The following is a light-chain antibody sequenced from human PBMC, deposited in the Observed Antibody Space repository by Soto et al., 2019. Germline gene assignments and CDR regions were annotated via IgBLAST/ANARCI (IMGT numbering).Light chain of an antibody. CDR1: SSNIGAGYD. CDR3: QSYDSSLSVLHV. CDR2: GSS. V-gene: IGLV1-40*01. J-gene: IGLJ1*01. Sequence: QSVLTQPPSVSGAPGQRVSISCTGSSSNIGAGYDVHWFQQLPGTAPKLLIYGSSNRPSGVPDRFSGSKSGTSASLAITGLQAQDEADYYCQSYDSSLSVLHVFGTGTKLTVL.